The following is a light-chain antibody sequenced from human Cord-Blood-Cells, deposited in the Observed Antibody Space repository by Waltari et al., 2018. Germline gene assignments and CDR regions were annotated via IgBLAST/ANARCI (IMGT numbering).Light chain of an antibody. Sequence: QSVLTQPPSVSGAPGQRVTISCTGSSSNIGAGYDVHWYQQLPGTAPKLLIYDNSSRPSGVPDRLSGSKSGTSASLAITGLQAEDEADYYCQSYDSSLSGWVFGGGTKLTVL. CDR2: DNS. CDR3: QSYDSSLSGWV. V-gene: IGLV1-40*01. J-gene: IGLJ3*02. CDR1: SSNIGAGYD.